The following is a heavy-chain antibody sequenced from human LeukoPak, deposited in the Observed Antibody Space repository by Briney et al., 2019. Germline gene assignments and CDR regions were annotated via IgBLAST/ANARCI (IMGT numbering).Heavy chain of an antibody. J-gene: IGHJ4*02. V-gene: IGHV1-2*02. CDR3: SIGWYTQPSYDY. Sequence: ASVKVSCKASGYTFICYYMHWVRHAPGQGLEWIGWINPNSGGTNYAQKFQGRVSMTMDTSISTAYMELSRLSSDDRAMYYCSIGWYTQPSYDYWGQGTLVTVSS. CDR2: INPNSGGT. D-gene: IGHD6-13*01. CDR1: GYTFICYY.